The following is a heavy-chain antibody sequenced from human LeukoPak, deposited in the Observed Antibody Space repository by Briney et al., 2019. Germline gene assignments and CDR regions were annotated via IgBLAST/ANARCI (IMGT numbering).Heavy chain of an antibody. Sequence: PSETLSLTCTVSGGSISSYYWSWIRQPPGKGLEWIGYIYYSGSTNYNPSLKSRVTISVDTSKNQFSLKLSSVTAADTAVYYCARSWGYCSGGSCYPTLEDAFDIWGQGTMVTVSS. V-gene: IGHV4-59*01. CDR2: IYYSGST. CDR3: ARSWGYCSGGSCYPTLEDAFDI. D-gene: IGHD2-15*01. J-gene: IGHJ3*02. CDR1: GGSISSYY.